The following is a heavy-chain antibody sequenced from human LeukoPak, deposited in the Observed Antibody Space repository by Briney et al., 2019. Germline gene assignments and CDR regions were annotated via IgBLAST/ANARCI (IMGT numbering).Heavy chain of an antibody. CDR1: GGTFSSYA. CDR3: ARDPYNWNDVGY. V-gene: IGHV1-69*05. J-gene: IGHJ4*02. D-gene: IGHD1-1*01. CDR2: IIPIFGTA. Sequence: SVKVSCKASGGTFSSYAISWVRQAPGQGLEWMGRIIPIFGTANYAQKFQGRVTITTDESTSTAYMELSSLRSEDTAVYYRARDPYNWNDVGYWGEGTLVTVSS.